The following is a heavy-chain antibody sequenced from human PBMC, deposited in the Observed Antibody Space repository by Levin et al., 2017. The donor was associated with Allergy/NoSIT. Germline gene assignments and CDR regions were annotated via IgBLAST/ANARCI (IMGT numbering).Heavy chain of an antibody. J-gene: IGHJ4*02. Sequence: SQTLSLPCTVSGGSISSYYWSWIRQPPGKGLEWIGYIYYSGSTNYNPSLKSRVTISVDTSKNQFSLKLSSVTAADTAVYYCARVVLRGYSYGSFDYWGQGTLVTVSS. CDR2: IYYSGST. CDR3: ARVVLRGYSYGSFDY. CDR1: GGSISSYY. V-gene: IGHV4-59*01. D-gene: IGHD5-18*01.